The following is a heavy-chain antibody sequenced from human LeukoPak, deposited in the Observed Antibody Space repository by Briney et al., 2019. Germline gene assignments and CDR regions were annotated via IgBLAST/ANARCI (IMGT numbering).Heavy chain of an antibody. CDR1: GYTFTSYG. CDR2: VSAYNGNT. V-gene: IGHV1-18*01. Sequence: ASVKVSCKASGYTFTSYGISWVRQAPGQGLEWMGWVSAYNGNTNYAQKLQGRVTMSTDTSTSTAYMELRSLRSDDTAVYYCAREGWYSSSWPDAFDIWGRGTMVTVSS. D-gene: IGHD6-13*01. CDR3: AREGWYSSSWPDAFDI. J-gene: IGHJ3*02.